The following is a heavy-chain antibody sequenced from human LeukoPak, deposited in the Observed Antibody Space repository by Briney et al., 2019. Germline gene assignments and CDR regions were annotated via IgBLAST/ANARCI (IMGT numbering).Heavy chain of an antibody. V-gene: IGHV4-59*01. CDR3: ARTQMGYFFDY. D-gene: IGHD5-24*01. CDR2: IPYSGST. CDR1: GDSISTYF. Sequence: SETLSLTCTVSGDSISTYFWSWIRQPPGKGLEWIGYIPYSGSTNYKPSLKSRVTISVDTSKNQFSLKLSSVIAADTAVYYCARTQMGYFFDYWGQGTLVTVSS. J-gene: IGHJ4*02.